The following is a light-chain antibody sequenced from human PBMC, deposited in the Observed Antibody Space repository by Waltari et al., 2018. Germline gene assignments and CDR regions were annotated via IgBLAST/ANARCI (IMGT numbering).Light chain of an antibody. CDR3: NSYTGSSAWV. CDR2: DVS. CDR1: SRDVGFYNY. V-gene: IGLV2-14*01. J-gene: IGLJ3*02. Sequence: QSALTQPTSVSGSPGQSITISCTGTSRDVGFYNYVSWYQQYPGKVPQLLIYDVSDRPSGVSSRFSGSKSGNTAFLTISGLQADDEADYCCNSYTGSSAWVFGGGTKLTVL.